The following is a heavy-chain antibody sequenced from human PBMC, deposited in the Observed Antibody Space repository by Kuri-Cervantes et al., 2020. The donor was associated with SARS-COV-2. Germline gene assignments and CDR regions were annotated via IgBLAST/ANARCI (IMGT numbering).Heavy chain of an antibody. Sequence: SETLSLTCTVSGGSISSYYWSWIRQPPGKGLEWIGYIYYSGSTNYNPSLKSRVTISVDTSKNQFSLKLSSVTAADTAVYYCARHFMWFGELLYYFDYWGQGTLVTVSS. J-gene: IGHJ4*02. V-gene: IGHV4-59*08. CDR3: ARHFMWFGELLYYFDY. CDR2: IYYSGST. CDR1: GGSISSYY. D-gene: IGHD3-10*01.